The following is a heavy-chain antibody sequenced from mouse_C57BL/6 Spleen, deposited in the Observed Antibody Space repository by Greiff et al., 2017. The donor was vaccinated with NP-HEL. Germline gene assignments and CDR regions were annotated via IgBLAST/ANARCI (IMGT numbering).Heavy chain of an antibody. D-gene: IGHD2-5*01. CDR3: ARGVTYCSNDGMDY. J-gene: IGHJ4*01. CDR1: GYTFTSYW. V-gene: IGHV1-64*01. Sequence: QVQLQQPGAELVKPGASVKLSCKASGYTFTSYWMHWVKQRPGQGLEWIGMIHPNSSSTNYNEKFKSKATLTVDKSSSTAYMQLSSLTSEDSGVYDGARGVTYCSNDGMDYWGQGTSVTVSS. CDR2: IHPNSSST.